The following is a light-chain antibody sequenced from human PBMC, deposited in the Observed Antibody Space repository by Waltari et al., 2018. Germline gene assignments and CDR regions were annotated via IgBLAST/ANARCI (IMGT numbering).Light chain of an antibody. CDR1: NSNIGAGYD. J-gene: IGLJ3*02. Sequence: GQRVTISCTGSNSNIGAGYDVHWYQQLPGTAPKLLIYANTNRPSGVPDRFSGSKSGTSASLAITGLQAEDEADYYCQSYDSSLSGLFGGGTKLTVL. V-gene: IGLV1-40*01. CDR3: QSYDSSLSGL. CDR2: ANT.